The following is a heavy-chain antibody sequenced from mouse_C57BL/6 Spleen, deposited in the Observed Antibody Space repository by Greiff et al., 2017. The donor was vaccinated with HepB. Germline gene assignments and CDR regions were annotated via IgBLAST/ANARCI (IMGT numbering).Heavy chain of an antibody. CDR2: IYPGSGST. Sequence: QVQLKEPGAELVKPGASVKMSCKASGYTFTSYWITWVKQRPGQGLEWIGDIYPGSGSTNYNEKFKSKATLTVDTSSSTAYMQLSSLTSEDSAVYYCARSGYDYELDYWGQGTTLTVSS. D-gene: IGHD2-4*01. CDR1: GYTFTSYW. V-gene: IGHV1-55*01. J-gene: IGHJ2*01. CDR3: ARSGYDYELDY.